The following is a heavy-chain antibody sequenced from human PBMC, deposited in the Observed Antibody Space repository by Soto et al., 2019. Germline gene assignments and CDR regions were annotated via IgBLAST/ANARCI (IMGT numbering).Heavy chain of an antibody. CDR3: AVAVAGPTAIGY. D-gene: IGHD6-19*01. CDR2: IGTAGDT. Sequence: GGSLRLSCAASGFTFSSYDMHWVRQATGKGLEWVSAIGTAGDTYYPGSVKGRFTISGDNAKNTLYLQMNSLRAEDTAVYYCAVAVAGPTAIGYWGQGTLVTVSS. J-gene: IGHJ4*02. V-gene: IGHV3-13*04. CDR1: GFTFSSYD.